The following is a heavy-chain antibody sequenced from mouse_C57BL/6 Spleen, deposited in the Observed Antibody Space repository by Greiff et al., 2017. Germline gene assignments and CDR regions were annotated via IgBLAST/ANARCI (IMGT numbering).Heavy chain of an antibody. Sequence: EVQLVESGEGLVKPGGSLKLSCAASGFTFSSYAMSWVRQTPEKRLEWVAYISSGGDYIYYADTVKGRFTISRDNARNTLYLQMSSLKSEDTAMYYCTRDAYGSIYGWFAYWGQGTLVTVSA. CDR2: ISSGGDYI. CDR3: TRDAYGSIYGWFAY. V-gene: IGHV5-9-1*02. J-gene: IGHJ3*01. D-gene: IGHD1-1*01. CDR1: GFTFSSYA.